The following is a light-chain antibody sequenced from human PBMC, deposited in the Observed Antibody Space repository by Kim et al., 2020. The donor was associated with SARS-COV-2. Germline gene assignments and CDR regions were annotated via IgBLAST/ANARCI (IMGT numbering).Light chain of an antibody. CDR3: MQATQFPQYT. CDR1: QRLVHSDGNNY. Sequence: PASMSYRSNQRLVHSDGNNYLSWVHQRTGQTPRLLVYKISNRLTGVPNRFSGSGAGTDFTLKISRVEAEDVGVYYCMQATQFPQYTLGQGTKLEIK. J-gene: IGKJ2*01. V-gene: IGKV2-24*01. CDR2: KIS.